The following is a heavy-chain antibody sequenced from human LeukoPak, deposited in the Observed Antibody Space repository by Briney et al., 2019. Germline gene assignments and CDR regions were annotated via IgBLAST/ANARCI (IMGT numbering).Heavy chain of an antibody. J-gene: IGHJ4*02. D-gene: IGHD6-19*01. CDR2: ISAYNGNT. CDR3: ARDSGWQWRSYYFDY. V-gene: IGHV1-18*01. Sequence: GASVKVSCKTSGYTFTTFGFSWVRQAPGQGLEWMGWISAYNGNTNYAQKFQGRVTMTTDTSTSTSYMELTSLRSDDTAVYYCARDSGWQWRSYYFDYWGQGTLVAVSS. CDR1: GYTFTTFG.